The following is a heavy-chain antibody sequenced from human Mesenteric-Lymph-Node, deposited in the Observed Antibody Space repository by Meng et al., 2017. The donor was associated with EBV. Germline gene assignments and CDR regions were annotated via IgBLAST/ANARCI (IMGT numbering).Heavy chain of an antibody. Sequence: LLMQAGAEVKKPGASVKVSCKASGYSFSSYGISWVRQAPGQGLEWMGWISAYNGNINYAQKFQGRVTMTTDTSTSTAYMELRSLRSDDTAVYYCATDTGRVINNLFDPWGQGTLVTVSS. CDR2: ISAYNGNI. V-gene: IGHV1-18*01. D-gene: IGHD3-22*01. CDR3: ATDTGRVINNLFDP. CDR1: GYSFSSYG. J-gene: IGHJ5*02.